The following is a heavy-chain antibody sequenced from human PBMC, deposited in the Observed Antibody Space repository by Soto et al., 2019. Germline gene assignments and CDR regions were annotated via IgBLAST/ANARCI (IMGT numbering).Heavy chain of an antibody. J-gene: IGHJ4*02. CDR3: ATEKDRWWSLYSLN. CDR2: ISAYNGNT. Sequence: GASVKVSCKASGYTFTSYGISWVRQAPGQGLEWMGWISAYNGNTNYAQKLQGRVTMTTDTSTSTAYMELRSLRSDDTAVYYCATEKDRWWSLYSLNWGQGTLVTVAS. CDR1: GYTFTSYG. D-gene: IGHD3-16*01. V-gene: IGHV1-18*01.